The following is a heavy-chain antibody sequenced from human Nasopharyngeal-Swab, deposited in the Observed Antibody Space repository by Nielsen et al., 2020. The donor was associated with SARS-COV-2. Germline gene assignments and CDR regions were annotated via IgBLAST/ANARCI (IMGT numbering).Heavy chain of an antibody. CDR3: ARVRQSGAYFPFDS. D-gene: IGHD1-26*01. CDR1: GFTFSIYA. Sequence: GGSLRLSCSASGFTFSIYAMHWVRQAPGKGLEYVSTINDYEDRLYYADSVKGRFTISRDNSKNTLYLQMSSLRAEDTAVYYCARVRQSGAYFPFDSWGLGTLVTVSS. J-gene: IGHJ4*02. CDR2: INDYEDRL. V-gene: IGHV3-64D*06.